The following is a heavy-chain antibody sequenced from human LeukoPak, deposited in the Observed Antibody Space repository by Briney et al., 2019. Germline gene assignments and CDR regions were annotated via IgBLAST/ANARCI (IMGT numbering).Heavy chain of an antibody. Sequence: PSETLSLTCTVSGGSISSYYWSWIRQPPGKGLEWIGYIYYSGSTNYNPSLKSRVTISVDTSKNQFSLKLSSVTAADTAVYYCARQSTSPPLYFYYGMDVWGQGTTVTVSS. J-gene: IGHJ6*02. CDR1: GGSISSYY. CDR3: ARQSTSPPLYFYYGMDV. CDR2: IYYSGST. V-gene: IGHV4-59*08.